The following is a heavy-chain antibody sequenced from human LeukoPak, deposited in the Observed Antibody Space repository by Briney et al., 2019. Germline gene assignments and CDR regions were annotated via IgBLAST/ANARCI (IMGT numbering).Heavy chain of an antibody. V-gene: IGHV3-33*08. CDR3: AREGCRTSCSAWGYFYQ. D-gene: IGHD2-2*01. CDR1: GFTFSSHG. J-gene: IGHJ4*02. Sequence: PGGSLRLSCAASGFTFSSHGIYWVRQAPGRGLEWVSVIWYDGSNQYYEDSVKGRFSISRDNSKNTVYLQMNSLRAEDTAVYFCAREGCRTSCSAWGYFYQGGQGTLVTVSS. CDR2: IWYDGSNQ.